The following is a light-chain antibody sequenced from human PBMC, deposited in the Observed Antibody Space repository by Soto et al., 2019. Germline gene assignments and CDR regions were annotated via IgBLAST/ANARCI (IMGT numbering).Light chain of an antibody. CDR2: GAS. Sequence: EIVLTQSPGTLSLSPGERATLSCRVSQSVSSNFLDWYQQRPGQAPRLLIYGASTRATGIPDRFSGSGSGTDFTLTVSRLEPEDFAVYYCQQDNSSPRTFGQGTKVDFK. J-gene: IGKJ1*01. CDR1: QSVSSNF. V-gene: IGKV3-20*01. CDR3: QQDNSSPRT.